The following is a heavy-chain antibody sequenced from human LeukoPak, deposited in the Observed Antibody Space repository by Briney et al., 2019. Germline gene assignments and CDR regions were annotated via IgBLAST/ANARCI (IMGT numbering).Heavy chain of an antibody. D-gene: IGHD3-22*01. CDR3: ARERASITMIVVVMGNYGMDV. CDR2: TYTGGNS. V-gene: IGHV3-53*01. J-gene: IGHJ6*02. Sequence: GGSLRLSCAASGFTVSSIHMVWVRQAPGKGLEWVSVTYTGGNSYYADSVKGRFTISRDNAKNSLYLQMNSLRAEDTAVYYCARERASITMIVVVMGNYGMDVWGQGTTVTVSS. CDR1: GFTVSSIH.